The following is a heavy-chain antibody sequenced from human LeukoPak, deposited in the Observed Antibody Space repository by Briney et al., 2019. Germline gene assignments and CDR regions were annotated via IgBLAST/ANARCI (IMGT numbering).Heavy chain of an antibody. CDR2: IYYSGST. CDR3: ARHFVGYCGSTSCSALYFDY. D-gene: IGHD2-2*01. CDR1: GGSISSSSYY. J-gene: IGHJ4*02. Sequence: SETPSLTCTVSGGSISSSSYYWGWIRQPPGKGLEWIGRIYYSGSTYYNPSLKSRVSISVDTSENQFSLKLSSVTAADTAVYYCARHFVGYCGSTSCSALYFDYWGQGTLVTVSS. V-gene: IGHV4-39*01.